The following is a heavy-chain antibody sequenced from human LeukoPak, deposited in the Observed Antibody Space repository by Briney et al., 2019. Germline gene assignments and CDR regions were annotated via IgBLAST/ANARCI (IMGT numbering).Heavy chain of an antibody. CDR1: GFTFSDFG. J-gene: IGHJ6*02. CDR2: ISYDGNPK. CDR3: AKVRGLYGRGFYAMDV. D-gene: IGHD2-8*01. Sequence: GGSLRLSCTASGFTFSDFGIHWVRQAPGKGLDWVAGISYDGNPKYYADSVRGRFIISRDNSNNTLYLQLNSLRLDDTAVYYCAKVRGLYGRGFYAMDVWGQGTTVTVAS. V-gene: IGHV3-30*18.